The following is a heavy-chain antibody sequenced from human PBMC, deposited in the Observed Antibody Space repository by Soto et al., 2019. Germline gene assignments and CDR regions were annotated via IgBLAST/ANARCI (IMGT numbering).Heavy chain of an antibody. J-gene: IGHJ4*02. CDR1: GYTFTSYY. CDR3: AVIAVAVLVTGNYFDY. D-gene: IGHD6-19*01. V-gene: IGHV1-46*03. Sequence: GASVKVSCKASGYTFTSYYMHWVRQAPGQGLEWMGIINPSGGSTSYAQKFQGRVTMTRDTSTSTVYMELSSLRSEDTAVYYCAVIAVAVLVTGNYFDYWGQGTLVTVSS. CDR2: INPSGGST.